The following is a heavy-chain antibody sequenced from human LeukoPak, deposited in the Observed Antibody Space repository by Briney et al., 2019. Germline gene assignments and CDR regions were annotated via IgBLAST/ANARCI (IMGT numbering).Heavy chain of an antibody. Sequence: SETLSLTCTVSGGSISSYYWSWIRLPPGKGLEWIGYIYYTGATYYNPSLKSRVTISLDTSKNQFPLKLSSVTAADAAVYYCARAGYSYGTGYYFDYWGQGALVTVSS. CDR1: GGSISSYY. D-gene: IGHD5-18*01. J-gene: IGHJ4*02. CDR3: ARAGYSYGTGYYFDY. V-gene: IGHV4-59*01. CDR2: IYYTGAT.